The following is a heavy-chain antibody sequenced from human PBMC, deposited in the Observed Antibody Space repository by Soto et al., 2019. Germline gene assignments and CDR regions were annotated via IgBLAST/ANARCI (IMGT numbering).Heavy chain of an antibody. CDR2: IIPIFGTA. CDR3: ARYHPEWLQFDY. Sequence: ASVKVSCKASGGTFSSYAISWLRQAPGQGLEWMGGIIPIFGTANYAQKFQGRVTITADESTSTAYMELSSLRSEDTAVYYCARYHPEWLQFDYWGQGTLVTVSS. D-gene: IGHD5-12*01. CDR1: GGTFSSYA. J-gene: IGHJ4*02. V-gene: IGHV1-69*13.